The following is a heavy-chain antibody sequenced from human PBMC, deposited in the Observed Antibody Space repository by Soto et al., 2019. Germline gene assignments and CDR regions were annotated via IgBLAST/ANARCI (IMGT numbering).Heavy chain of an antibody. CDR1: GFSLSTSGVG. J-gene: IGHJ5*02. CDR2: IYCDDDK. CDR3: AHSGNYEILTGDYKGGGWFDP. D-gene: IGHD3-9*01. Sequence: QITLKESGPTLVQPTQTLTLTCTFSGFSLSTSGVGVGWIRQPPGKALEWLALIYCDDDKRYSPSLKSRLTLTKDTSKNQVVLTMNTMDPVVTATYYCAHSGNYEILTGDYKGGGWFDPWGQGTLVTVSS. V-gene: IGHV2-5*02.